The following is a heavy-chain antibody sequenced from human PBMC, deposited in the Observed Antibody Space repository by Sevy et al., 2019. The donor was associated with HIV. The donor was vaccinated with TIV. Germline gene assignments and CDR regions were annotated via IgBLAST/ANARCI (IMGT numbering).Heavy chain of an antibody. Sequence: SETLSLTCIVSGGSIASSSYSWGWIRQPPGKGLEWIGNIFYSGNTYYNPSLKSRVTISVDTSKNQFALKLSSVTAADTAVYYVARHYRWSQTAYYYYYLDVWGKGTTVTVSS. CDR1: GGSIASSSYS. CDR2: IFYSGNT. D-gene: IGHD3-16*02. J-gene: IGHJ6*03. CDR3: ARHYRWSQTAYYYYYLDV. V-gene: IGHV4-39*01.